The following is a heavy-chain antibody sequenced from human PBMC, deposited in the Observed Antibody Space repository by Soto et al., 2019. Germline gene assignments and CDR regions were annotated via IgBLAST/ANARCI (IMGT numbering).Heavy chain of an antibody. CDR1: GGSISSSSYY. CDR3: ARESSGWYYN. Sequence: PSETLSLTCTVSGGSISSSSYYWGWIRQPPGKGLEWIGRSYYSGSTYYNPSLKSRVTISVDTSKNQFSLKLSSVTAADTAVYYCARESSGWYYNWGQGTLVTVSS. D-gene: IGHD6-19*01. V-gene: IGHV4-39*02. J-gene: IGHJ4*02. CDR2: SYYSGST.